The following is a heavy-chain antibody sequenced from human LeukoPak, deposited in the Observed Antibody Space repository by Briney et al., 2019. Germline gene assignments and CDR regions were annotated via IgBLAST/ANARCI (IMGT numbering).Heavy chain of an antibody. V-gene: IGHV3-23*01. CDR2: ISGSGGST. Sequence: PGGSLRLSCAASGFTFSSYGMSWVRQAPGKGLEWVSAISGSGGSTYYADSVKGRFTISRDNAKNSLYLQMNSLRAEDTAVYYCARVLGDDRDIWGQGTMVTVSS. D-gene: IGHD2-21*02. CDR1: GFTFSSYG. CDR3: ARVLGDDRDI. J-gene: IGHJ3*02.